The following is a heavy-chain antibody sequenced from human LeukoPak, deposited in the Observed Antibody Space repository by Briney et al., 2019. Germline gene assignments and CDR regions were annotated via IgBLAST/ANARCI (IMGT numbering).Heavy chain of an antibody. CDR1: GFTFNTYG. CDR2: ISSSSSYV. D-gene: IGHD2-2*01. Sequence: GGSLRLSCAASGFTFNTYGMNWVRQAPGKGLEWVSSISSSSSYVYYADSVKGRFTISRDNAKNSLYLQMNSLRAEDTAGYYCARDLRVVVVPAATGYYGMDLWGQGTTVTVSS. J-gene: IGHJ6*02. CDR3: ARDLRVVVVPAATGYYGMDL. V-gene: IGHV3-21*01.